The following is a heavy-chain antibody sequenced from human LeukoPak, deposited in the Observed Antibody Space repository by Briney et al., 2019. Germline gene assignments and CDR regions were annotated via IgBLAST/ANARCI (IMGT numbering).Heavy chain of an antibody. CDR2: IKQDGSKG. D-gene: IGHD2-15*01. CDR3: ARDTPLGCFDY. J-gene: IGHJ4*02. V-gene: IGHV3-7*01. CDR1: GFTFSSTW. Sequence: PGGSLRLSCAASGFTFSSTWMSWVRQAPGKGLEWVANIKQDGSKGFYVDSVKGRFTISRDNAKNSLYLQMNSLRAEDTAVYYCARDTPLGCFDYWGQGTLVTVSS.